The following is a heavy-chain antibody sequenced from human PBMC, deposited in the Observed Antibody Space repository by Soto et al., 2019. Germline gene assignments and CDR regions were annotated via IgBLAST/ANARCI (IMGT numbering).Heavy chain of an antibody. V-gene: IGHV1-18*01. J-gene: IGHJ4*02. D-gene: IGHD2-15*01. Sequence: QVQLVQSGAEVKKPGASVKVSCKASGYTFTSYGISWVRQAPGQGLEWMGRISGYNGNSNYAQNLQGRVNMTTDTPTSTAKMELRSLRSDDTAVYYCAREVIQDIVVVVGAREGLGYWGQGTLVTVSS. CDR3: AREVIQDIVVVVGAREGLGY. CDR2: ISGYNGNS. CDR1: GYTFTSYG.